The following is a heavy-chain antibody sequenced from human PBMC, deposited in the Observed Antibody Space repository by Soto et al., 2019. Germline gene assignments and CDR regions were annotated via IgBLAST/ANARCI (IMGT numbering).Heavy chain of an antibody. Sequence: GGTLRLSCAASGFTFSSYSMNWVRQAPGKGLEWVSYISSSSSTIYYADSVKGRFTISRDNAKNSLYLQMNSLRDEDTAVYYCAREVRRSDYYCSGSYVYYYGIDVWGQGTTVTVSS. J-gene: IGHJ6*02. CDR3: AREVRRSDYYCSGSYVYYYGIDV. CDR2: ISSSSSTI. CDR1: GFTFSSYS. D-gene: IGHD3-10*01. V-gene: IGHV3-48*02.